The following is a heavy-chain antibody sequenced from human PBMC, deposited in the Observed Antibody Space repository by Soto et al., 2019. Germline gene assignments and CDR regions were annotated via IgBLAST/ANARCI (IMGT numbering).Heavy chain of an antibody. J-gene: IGHJ5*02. V-gene: IGHV4-30-4*01. CDR3: ARAPLSPPLFDP. CDR2: IYYSGST. Sequence: SETLSLTCTVSGGSISSGDYYWSWIRQPPGKGLEWIGHIYYSGSTYYNPSLKSRVTISVDTSKNQFSLKLSSVTAADTAVYYCARAPLSPPLFDPWGQGTPVTVSS. CDR1: GGSISSGDYY.